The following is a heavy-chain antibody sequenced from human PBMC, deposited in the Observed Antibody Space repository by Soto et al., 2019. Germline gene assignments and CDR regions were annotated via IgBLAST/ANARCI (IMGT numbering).Heavy chain of an antibody. CDR1: GFTFSSYG. CDR3: ATNRGPEVTANYFDY. J-gene: IGHJ4*02. D-gene: IGHD2-21*02. Sequence: GGSLRLSCAASGFTFSSYGMHWVRQAPGKGLEWVAVISYDGSNKYYADSVKGRFTISRDNSKNTLYLQMNSLRAEDTAVYYCATNRGPEVTANYFDYWGQGTLVTVSS. CDR2: ISYDGSNK. V-gene: IGHV3-30*03.